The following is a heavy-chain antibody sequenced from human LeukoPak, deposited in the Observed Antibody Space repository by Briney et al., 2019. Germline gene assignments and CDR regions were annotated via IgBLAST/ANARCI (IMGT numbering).Heavy chain of an antibody. V-gene: IGHV1-69*13. CDR2: IIPIFGTA. CDR1: GGTFSSYA. Sequence: SVKVSCKASGGTFSSYAISWVRQAPGQGLEWMGGIIPIFGTANYAQKFQGRVTITADESPNTAYMELSSLRSEDTAVYYCARTSRGGYSGYDPNFDYWGQGTLVTVSS. CDR3: ARTSRGGYSGYDPNFDY. D-gene: IGHD5-12*01. J-gene: IGHJ4*02.